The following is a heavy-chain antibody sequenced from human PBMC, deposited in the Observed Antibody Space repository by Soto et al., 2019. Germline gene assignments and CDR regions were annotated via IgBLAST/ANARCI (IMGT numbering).Heavy chain of an antibody. CDR2: IWYDGSNK. Sequence: GGSLRLSCAASGFTSSSYGMHWVRQAPGKGLEWVAVIWYDGSNKYYADSVKGRFTISRDNSKNTLYLQMNSLRAEDTAVYYCARDNYYDSSGYYGWFDPWGQGTLVTVSS. J-gene: IGHJ5*02. CDR3: ARDNYYDSSGYYGWFDP. V-gene: IGHV3-33*01. D-gene: IGHD3-22*01. CDR1: GFTSSSYG.